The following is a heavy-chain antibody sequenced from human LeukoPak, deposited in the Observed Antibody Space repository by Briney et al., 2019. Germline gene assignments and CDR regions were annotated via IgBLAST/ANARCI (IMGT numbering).Heavy chain of an antibody. J-gene: IGHJ3*02. CDR3: AKGSSGWTSDAFDI. D-gene: IGHD6-19*01. Sequence: PGGSLRLSCAASGFTFDDYAMRWVRQAPGKGLEWVSGISWNSGSIGYADSVKGRFTISRDNAKNSLYLQMNSLRAEDTALYYCAKGSSGWTSDAFDIWGQGTMVTVSS. CDR1: GFTFDDYA. V-gene: IGHV3-9*01. CDR2: ISWNSGSI.